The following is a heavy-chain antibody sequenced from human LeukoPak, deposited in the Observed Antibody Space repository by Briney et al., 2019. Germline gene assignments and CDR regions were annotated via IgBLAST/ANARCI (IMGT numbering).Heavy chain of an antibody. D-gene: IGHD3-10*01. CDR2: IYTSGST. CDR3: ARDLKWLVRGVIKTRWFDP. Sequence: SETLSLTCTVSGGSISSYYWSWIRQPAGKGLEWIGRIYTSGSTNYNPSLKSRVTMSVDTSKNQFSLKLSSVTAADTAVYYCARDLKWLVRGVIKTRWFDPWGQGTLVTVSS. V-gene: IGHV4-4*07. J-gene: IGHJ5*02. CDR1: GGSISSYY.